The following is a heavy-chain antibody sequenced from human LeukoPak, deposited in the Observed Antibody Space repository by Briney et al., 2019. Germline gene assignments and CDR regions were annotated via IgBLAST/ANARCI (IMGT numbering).Heavy chain of an antibody. CDR2: IYYSGST. Sequence: PSETLSLTCTVSGGSLSSGSYYWRWIRQPPGKGLEWIVYIYYSGSTNYNPSLKSRVTISVDTSKNQFSLKLSSVTAADTAVYYCAREWDGWFDPWGQGTLVTVSS. CDR1: GGSLSSGSYY. CDR3: AREWDGWFDP. J-gene: IGHJ5*02. V-gene: IGHV4-61*01. D-gene: IGHD1-26*01.